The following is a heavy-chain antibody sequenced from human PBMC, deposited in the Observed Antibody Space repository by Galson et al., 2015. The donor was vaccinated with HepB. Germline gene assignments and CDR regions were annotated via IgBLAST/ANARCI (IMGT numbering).Heavy chain of an antibody. J-gene: IGHJ3*02. Sequence: ETLSLTCAVYGGSFSGYYWSWIRQPPGKGLEWIGEINHSGSTNYNPSLKSRVTISVDTSKNQFSLKLSSVTAADTAVYYCARGPSTSHLRSYAFDIWGQGTMVTVSS. CDR1: GGSFSGYY. CDR3: ARGPSTSHLRSYAFDI. D-gene: IGHD2-2*01. V-gene: IGHV4-34*01. CDR2: INHSGST.